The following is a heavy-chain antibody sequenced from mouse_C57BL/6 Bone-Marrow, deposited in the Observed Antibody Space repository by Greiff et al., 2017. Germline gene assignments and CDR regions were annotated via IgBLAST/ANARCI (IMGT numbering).Heavy chain of an antibody. CDR3: ANYYGSSYFDV. V-gene: IGHV1-9*01. CDR1: GYTFTGYW. Sequence: QVQLQQSGAELMKPGASVKLSCKATGYTFTGYWIEWVKQRPGHGLEWIGEILPGSGSTNYHEKFKGKATFTADTSSNTAYMQLSSLTTEDSAIYYCANYYGSSYFDVWGTGTTVTVSS. D-gene: IGHD1-1*01. CDR2: ILPGSGST. J-gene: IGHJ1*03.